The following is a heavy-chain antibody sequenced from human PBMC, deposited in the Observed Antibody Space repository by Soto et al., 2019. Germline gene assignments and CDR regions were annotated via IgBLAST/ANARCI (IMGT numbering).Heavy chain of an antibody. V-gene: IGHV1-69*01. CDR3: ARDVHYCSSTSCFTYYYYGMNV. Sequence: QVQLVQSGAEVKKPGSSVKVSCKASGGTFSSYAISWVRQAPGQGLEWMGGIIPIFGTANYAQKFQGRVTITADESTSTAYMELSSLRSEDTAVYYCARDVHYCSSTSCFTYYYYGMNVWGQGTTVTVSS. J-gene: IGHJ6*02. CDR2: IIPIFGTA. D-gene: IGHD2-2*02. CDR1: GGTFSSYA.